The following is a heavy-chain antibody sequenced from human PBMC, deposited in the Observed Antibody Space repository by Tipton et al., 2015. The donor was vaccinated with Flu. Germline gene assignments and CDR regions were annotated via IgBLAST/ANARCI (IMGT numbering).Heavy chain of an antibody. Sequence: QVQLVQSGGGVVQPGKSLRLSCLVSEFTFSDYSMYWVRHPPGRGLEWVSVISSNGADKDYADSVKGRFTISRDNSKSTLYLQMNSLRPEDTAVYYCATITLDWGQGALVTVSS. CDR1: EFTFSDYS. J-gene: IGHJ4*02. V-gene: IGHV3-30*14. CDR2: ISSNGADK. CDR3: ATITLD. D-gene: IGHD1-14*01.